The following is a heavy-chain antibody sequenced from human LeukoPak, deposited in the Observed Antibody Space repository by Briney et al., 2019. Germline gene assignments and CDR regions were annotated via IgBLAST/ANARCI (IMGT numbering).Heavy chain of an antibody. Sequence: TSETLSLTCTVSGASVSSGGYYWSWIRQHPGKGLEWIGYISDSAGTYYNPSLKSRATVSADTSKNQFSLRLSSVTAADTAVYYCARGTAPLTIFGPAVAFDIWGQGTMVTVSS. CDR3: ARGTAPLTIFGPAVAFDI. D-gene: IGHD3-3*01. J-gene: IGHJ3*02. CDR1: GASVSSGGYY. CDR2: ISDSAGT. V-gene: IGHV4-31*03.